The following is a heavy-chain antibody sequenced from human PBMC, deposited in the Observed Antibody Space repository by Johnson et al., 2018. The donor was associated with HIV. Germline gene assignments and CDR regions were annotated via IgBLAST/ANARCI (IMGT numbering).Heavy chain of an antibody. V-gene: IGHV3-30*04. D-gene: IGHD3-10*01. J-gene: IGHJ3*02. CDR1: AFTFSSYA. CDR3: ARDPYGSGPYVAFDI. Sequence: QVQLVESGGGMVQPGGSLRLSCAASAFTFSSYAMHWVRQAPGKGLEWVAVISYDGGNKYYADSVKGRFTISRDNSKNTLYLQMNSLRAEDTAVYYCARDPYGSGPYVAFDIWGQGTMVTVSS. CDR2: ISYDGGNK.